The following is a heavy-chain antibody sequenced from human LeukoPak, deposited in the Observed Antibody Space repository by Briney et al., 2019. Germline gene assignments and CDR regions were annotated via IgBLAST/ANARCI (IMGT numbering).Heavy chain of an antibody. Sequence: GGSLRLSCAASGFTFSSYAMSWVRQATGKGLEWVSAISNSGGSTYYSDSGKGRFTISRDNSKNTLYLQMDSLRAEDTAVYYCARGYDFWSGPDYWGQGTLVTVSS. V-gene: IGHV3-23*01. CDR2: ISNSGGST. J-gene: IGHJ4*02. D-gene: IGHD3-3*01. CDR1: GFTFSSYA. CDR3: ARGYDFWSGPDY.